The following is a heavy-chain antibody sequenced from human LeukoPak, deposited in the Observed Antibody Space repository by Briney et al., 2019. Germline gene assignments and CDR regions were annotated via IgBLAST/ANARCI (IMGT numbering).Heavy chain of an antibody. CDR1: GFTVSSNY. D-gene: IGHD3-22*01. J-gene: IGHJ5*02. Sequence: GGSLRLSCAASGFTVSSNYMSWVRQAPGKGLEWVSVIYSGGSTYYADSAKGRFTISRDNSKNTLYLQMNSLRAEDTAVHYCAREYDSSGYYSGWFDPWGQGTLVTVSS. CDR2: IYSGGST. V-gene: IGHV3-53*01. CDR3: AREYDSSGYYSGWFDP.